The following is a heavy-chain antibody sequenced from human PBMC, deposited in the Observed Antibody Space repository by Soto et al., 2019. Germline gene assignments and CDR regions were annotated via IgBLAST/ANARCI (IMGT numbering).Heavy chain of an antibody. D-gene: IGHD3-3*01. Sequence: GGSLRLSCAASGFTFSSYAMSWVRQAPGKGLEWVSAISGSGGSTYYADSVKGRFTISRDNSKNTLYLQMNSLRAEDTAVYYCAKGGRFLEWLSPFYMDVWGKGTTVTVSS. CDR3: AKGGRFLEWLSPFYMDV. J-gene: IGHJ6*03. CDR1: GFTFSSYA. V-gene: IGHV3-23*01. CDR2: ISGSGGST.